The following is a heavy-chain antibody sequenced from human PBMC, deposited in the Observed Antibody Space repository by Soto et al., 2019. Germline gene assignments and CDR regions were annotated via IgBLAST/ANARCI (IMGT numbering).Heavy chain of an antibody. Sequence: GGSLRLSCAASGFTFSSYAMHWVRQAPGEGLEWVAVISYDGSNKYYADSVKGRFTTSRDNSKNTLYLQMNSLRAEDTAVYYCARDQWYSSSSPTEIFDYWGQGTLVTVSS. D-gene: IGHD6-6*01. CDR1: GFTFSSYA. CDR3: ARDQWYSSSSPTEIFDY. CDR2: ISYDGSNK. J-gene: IGHJ4*02. V-gene: IGHV3-30-3*01.